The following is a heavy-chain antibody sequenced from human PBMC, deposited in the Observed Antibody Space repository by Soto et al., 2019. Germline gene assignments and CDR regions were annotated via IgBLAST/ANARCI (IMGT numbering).Heavy chain of an antibody. V-gene: IGHV3-9*01. J-gene: IGHJ6*03. CDR2: ISWNSGSI. Sequence: GGSLRLSCAASGFTFDDYAMHWVRQAPGKGLEWVSGISWNSGSIGYADSVKGRFTISRDNAKNSLYLQMNSLRAEDTALYYCAKAVKGTTLVSSHYYYYYMDVWGKGTTVTVSS. CDR1: GFTFDDYA. CDR3: AKAVKGTTLVSSHYYYYYMDV. D-gene: IGHD4-4*01.